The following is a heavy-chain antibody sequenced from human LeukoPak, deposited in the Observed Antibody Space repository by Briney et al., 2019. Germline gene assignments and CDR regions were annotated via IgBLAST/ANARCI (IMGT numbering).Heavy chain of an antibody. D-gene: IGHD1-26*01. CDR2: ISSSSSTI. Sequence: GGSLRLSCAASGITFSSYSMNWVRQAPGKGLEGVSHISSSSSTIYYADSVKGRFTISRDNAKNSVYLQMNSLRAEDTAVYYCARGFSGSYYYWGQGTLVTVSS. V-gene: IGHV3-48*04. CDR1: GITFSSYS. J-gene: IGHJ4*02. CDR3: ARGFSGSYYY.